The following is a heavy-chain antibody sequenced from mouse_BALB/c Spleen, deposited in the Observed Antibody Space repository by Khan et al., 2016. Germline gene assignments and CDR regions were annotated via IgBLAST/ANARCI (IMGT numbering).Heavy chain of an antibody. CDR1: GYAFSSYW. CDR2: IYPGDGDT. D-gene: IGHD4-1*01. CDR3: AKLPGTREAMDY. J-gene: IGHJ4*01. V-gene: IGHV1-80*01. Sequence: VQLQESGAELVRPGSSVKISCKASGYAFSSYWMNWVKQRPGQGLEWIGQIYPGDGDTNYNGKFKGKATLTADKSSSTAYMQLSSLTSEDSAVYVCAKLPGTREAMDYWGQGTSVTVSS.